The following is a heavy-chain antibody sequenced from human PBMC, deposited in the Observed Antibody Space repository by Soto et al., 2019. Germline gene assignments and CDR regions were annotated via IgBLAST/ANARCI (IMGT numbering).Heavy chain of an antibody. CDR2: ISGSGGST. CDR1: GFTFSSYA. V-gene: IGHV3-23*01. CDR3: AKKGGDGLGELSLSSYYYYYMDV. J-gene: IGHJ6*03. Sequence: EVQLLESGGGLVQPGGSLRLSCAASGFTFSSYAMSWVRQAPGKGLEWVSAISGSGGSTYYADSVKGRFTISRDNSKNTLYLQMNSLRAEDTAVYYCAKKGGDGLGELSLSSYYYYYMDVWGKGTTVTVSS. D-gene: IGHD3-16*02.